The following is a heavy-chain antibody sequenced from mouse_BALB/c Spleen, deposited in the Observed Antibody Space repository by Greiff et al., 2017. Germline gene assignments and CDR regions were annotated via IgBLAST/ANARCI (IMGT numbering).Heavy chain of an antibody. J-gene: IGHJ4*01. CDR2: ISSGGGST. V-gene: IGHV5-12-1*01. Sequence: EVQVVESGGGLVKPGGSLKLSCAASGFAFSSYDMSWVRQTPEKRLEWVAYISSGGGSTYYPDTVKGRFTISRDNAKNTLYLQMSSLKSEDTAMYYCARTNYAMDYWGQGTLVTVSS. CDR1: GFAFSSYD. CDR3: ARTNYAMDY.